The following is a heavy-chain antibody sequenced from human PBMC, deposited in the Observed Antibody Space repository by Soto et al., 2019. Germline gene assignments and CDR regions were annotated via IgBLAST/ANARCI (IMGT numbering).Heavy chain of an antibody. CDR3: ARENGYISGPKNFHY. CDR1: GASISSGDYF. V-gene: IGHV4-30-4*01. D-gene: IGHD5-12*01. CDR2: IDDSGSA. Sequence: QVHLEESGPGLVKPSQTLSLTCTVSGASISSGDYFWSWIRQSPGKRLEWIGYIDDSGSAYYNPSLKNRVTMSVDTSKKQFALKLSSVTAADTAVYYCARENGYISGPKNFHYWCQGTLVTVSS. J-gene: IGHJ4*02.